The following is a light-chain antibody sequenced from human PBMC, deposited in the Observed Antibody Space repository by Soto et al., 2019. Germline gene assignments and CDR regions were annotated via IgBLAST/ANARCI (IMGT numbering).Light chain of an antibody. Sequence: IVLTQSPGTLSLSPGEGATLSCRASQSVSSSYLAWYQQKPGQAPRLLIYDTSNRATGIPARFSGSGSGTDFTLTIISLEPEDFAVYYCQQRSNWPLTFGGGTRVEIK. CDR1: QSVSSSY. V-gene: IGKV3D-20*02. CDR3: QQRSNWPLT. J-gene: IGKJ4*01. CDR2: DTS.